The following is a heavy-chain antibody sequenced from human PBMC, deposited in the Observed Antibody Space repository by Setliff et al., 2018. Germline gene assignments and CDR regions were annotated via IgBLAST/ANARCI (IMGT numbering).Heavy chain of an antibody. CDR3: ARSRGVGATINWFDP. CDR2: IYTTGTT. J-gene: IGHJ5*02. CDR1: GVSMTNYY. V-gene: IGHV4-4*08. D-gene: IGHD1-26*01. Sequence: SETLSLTCTFSGVSMTNYYWSWIRRPPEKGLEWIGYIYTTGTTKYNPSLKSRVTISIDTSKNQFSLKMRSVTAADTAIYYCARSRGVGATINWFDPWGQGTQVTVSS.